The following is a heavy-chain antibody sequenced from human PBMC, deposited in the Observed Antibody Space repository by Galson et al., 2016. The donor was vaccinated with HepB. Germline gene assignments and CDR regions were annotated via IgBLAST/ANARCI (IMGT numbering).Heavy chain of an antibody. Sequence: SETLSLTCAVSGFSISSGFQWGWIRQPPGKGLEWIGNIYHTGSTYYNPSLKSRATISIDTSKNQFSLILSSVTAADTAVYYCARGADSGYDLGDYWGQGNLVTVSS. CDR3: ARGADSGYDLGDY. V-gene: IGHV4-38-2*01. CDR2: IYHTGST. CDR1: GFSISSGFQ. D-gene: IGHD5-12*01. J-gene: IGHJ4*02.